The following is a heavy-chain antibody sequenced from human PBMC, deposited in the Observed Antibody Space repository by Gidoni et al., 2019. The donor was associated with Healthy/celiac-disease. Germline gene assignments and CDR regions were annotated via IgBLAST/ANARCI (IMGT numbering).Heavy chain of an antibody. CDR3: ARGPILYSYGQSFDY. V-gene: IGHV3-48*02. Sequence: EVQLVESGGGLVQPGGSLRLSCAASGFTFSSYSMNWVRQAPGKGLEWVSYISSSSSTIYYADSVKGRFTISRDNAKNSLYLQMNSLRDEDTAVYYCARGPILYSYGQSFDYWGQGTLVTVSS. D-gene: IGHD5-18*01. J-gene: IGHJ4*02. CDR1: GFTFSSYS. CDR2: ISSSSSTI.